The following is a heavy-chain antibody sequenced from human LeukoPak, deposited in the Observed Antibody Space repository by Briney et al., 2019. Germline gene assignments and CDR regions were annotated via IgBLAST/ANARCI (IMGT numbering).Heavy chain of an antibody. Sequence: ASVKVSCKASGGTFSSYAISWVRQAPGQGLEWMGRINPNSGNTGYAQKFQGRVTMTRNTSISTAYMELSSLRSEDTAVYYCARGLLRYFDWLFQYYYGMDVWGQGTTVTVSS. V-gene: IGHV1-8*02. CDR1: GGTFSSYA. D-gene: IGHD3-9*01. CDR2: INPNSGNT. CDR3: ARGLLRYFDWLFQYYYGMDV. J-gene: IGHJ6*02.